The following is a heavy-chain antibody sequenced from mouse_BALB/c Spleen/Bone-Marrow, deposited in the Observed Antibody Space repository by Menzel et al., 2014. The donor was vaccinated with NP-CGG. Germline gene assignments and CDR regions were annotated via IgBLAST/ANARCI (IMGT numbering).Heavy chain of an antibody. CDR3: AGDDYDVGFAY. V-gene: IGHV1-18*01. CDR2: INPYNGGT. CDR1: GYSFTGYT. D-gene: IGHD2-4*01. J-gene: IGHJ3*01. Sequence: DVQLQESGPELVKPGASMKISCKASGYSFTGYTMNWVKQSHGKNLEWIGLINPYNGGTSHSQKFKGKATLTVDKSSSTAYMELLSLTSEDSAVYYCAGDDYDVGFAYWGQGTLVTVSA.